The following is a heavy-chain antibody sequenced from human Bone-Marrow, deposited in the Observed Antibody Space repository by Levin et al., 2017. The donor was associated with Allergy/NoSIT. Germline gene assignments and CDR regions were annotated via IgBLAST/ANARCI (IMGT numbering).Heavy chain of an antibody. CDR3: VKSATSFFFDLGDY. CDR1: GFTFSSFV. CDR2: ISSSGGSK. Sequence: PGGSLRLSCAASGFTFSSFVVGWVRQAPGKGLEWVSSISSSGGSKNYADSVKGRFIISRDNSKNTLYLEMNSLRADDTAVYYCVKSATSFFFDLGDYWGQGTLVTVSS. J-gene: IGHJ4*02. V-gene: IGHV3-23*01. D-gene: IGHD3-10*01.